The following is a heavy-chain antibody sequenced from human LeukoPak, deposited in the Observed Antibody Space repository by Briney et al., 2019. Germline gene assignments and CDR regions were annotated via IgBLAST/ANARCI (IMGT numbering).Heavy chain of an antibody. D-gene: IGHD2-8*02. V-gene: IGHV3-48*01. CDR1: GFTFSDYS. J-gene: IGHJ4*02. CDR2: ISNTADTQ. Sequence: QSGGSLRLSCAASGFTFSDYSISWVRQASGKGLEWVSYISNTADTQYYADSVRGRFTISRDNAKNSAYLQMNTLRAEDTAVYYCARDRGYCSGGSCCRYFETWGQGTLVTVSS. CDR3: ARDRGYCSGGSCCRYFET.